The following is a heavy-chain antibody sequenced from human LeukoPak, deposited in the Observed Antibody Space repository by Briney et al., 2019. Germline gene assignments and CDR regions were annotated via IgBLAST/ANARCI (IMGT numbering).Heavy chain of an antibody. V-gene: IGHV3-48*03. CDR2: VDAGATST. CDR3: VRGRLLRSTKYFDS. CDR1: GFPVNKYE. D-gene: IGHD2-21*02. J-gene: IGHJ4*02. Sequence: GGSLRLSCAASGFPVNKYEIHWVRQAPGKGLEWISYVDAGATSTNYADSVWGRFTLSRDNAQNSVHLQMNSLRDEDTAVYYCVRGRLLRSTKYFDSWGRGALVTVSS.